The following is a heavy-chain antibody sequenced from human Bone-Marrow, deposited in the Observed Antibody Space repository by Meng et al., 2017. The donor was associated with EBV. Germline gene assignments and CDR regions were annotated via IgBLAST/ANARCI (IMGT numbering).Heavy chain of an antibody. J-gene: IGHJ4*02. Sequence: QVQGVQSGAGLKKPGCSVKVSCWTSGGTFNSDAVSWVRQAPGQGLEWMGGLIPMSGAPHYAQKFRGRVTITADESTSTHYMDLSNLRSDDTAMYYCASESGRGFTPDYWGQGTLVTVSS. V-gene: IGHV1-69*01. D-gene: IGHD3-10*01. CDR3: ASESGRGFTPDY. CDR1: GGTFNSDA. CDR2: LIPMSGAP.